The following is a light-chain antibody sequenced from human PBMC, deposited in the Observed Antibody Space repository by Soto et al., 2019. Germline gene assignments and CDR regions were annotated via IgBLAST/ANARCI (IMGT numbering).Light chain of an antibody. J-gene: IGKJ5*01. V-gene: IGKV3-15*01. Sequence: ILMTQSPSTLSASPGERATLSCRASQSVSSNLAWYQQKPGQAPRLLIYGASTRASGIPARFSGSGSGTEFTLTIRSLQYEEFAVYYCQQYNNWYLITFGQGTRLEIK. CDR1: QSVSSN. CDR3: QQYNNWYLIT. CDR2: GAS.